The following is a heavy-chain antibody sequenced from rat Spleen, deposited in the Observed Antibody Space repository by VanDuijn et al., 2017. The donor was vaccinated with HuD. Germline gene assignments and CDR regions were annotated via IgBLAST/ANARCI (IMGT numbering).Heavy chain of an antibody. CDR3: TTDGGGYKDYFDF. CDR2: ISYDGDNT. V-gene: IGHV5-20*01. Sequence: EVQLVESGGGLVQPGRSIKLSCAASGFAFSHYGMAWVLQAPTKGLEWIASISYDGDNTYYRDSVKGRVTISRDNAKSTLYLQMESLRSEDTATYYCTTDGGGYKDYFDFWGQGTLVTVSS. J-gene: IGHJ3*01. D-gene: IGHD1-11*01. CDR1: GFAFSHYG.